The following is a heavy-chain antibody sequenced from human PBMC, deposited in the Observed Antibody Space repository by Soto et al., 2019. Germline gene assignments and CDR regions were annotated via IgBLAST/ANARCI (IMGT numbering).Heavy chain of an antibody. V-gene: IGHV3-66*01. CDR1: GFTVGSAY. D-gene: IGHD4-17*01. CDR3: ARDPWVGDIGDY. J-gene: IGHJ4*02. CDR2: IYSGGNT. Sequence: DVQLVESGGGLVLRGESLRLSCAASGFTVGSAYMSWVRQAPGKGLEWVAGIYSGGNTYYADSVKGRFTLSRDTSKNRLYLQMNSLRAEDAAIYYCARDPWVGDIGDYWGQGTLVTVSS.